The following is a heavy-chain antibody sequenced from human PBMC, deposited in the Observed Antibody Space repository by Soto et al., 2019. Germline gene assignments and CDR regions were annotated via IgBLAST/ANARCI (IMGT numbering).Heavy chain of an antibody. D-gene: IGHD2-2*03. V-gene: IGHV3-48*02. CDR2: ISGTSETI. CDR3: ATGYCRSDNCHFTH. CDR1: GFNFHTYT. Sequence: GWSLRLSCAASGFNFHTYTMTWVRQAPGKGLEWVSYISGTSETIFYADSVEGRFTISRDNAKNSLYLQLNSLRDEETAVYYCATGYCRSDNCHFTHWGQGTLVTVSS. J-gene: IGHJ4*02.